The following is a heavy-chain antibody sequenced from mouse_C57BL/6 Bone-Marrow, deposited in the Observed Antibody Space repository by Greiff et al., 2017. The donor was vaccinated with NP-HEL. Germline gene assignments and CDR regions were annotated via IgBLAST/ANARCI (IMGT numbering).Heavy chain of an antibody. CDR2: ISNGGGST. CDR1: GFTFSDYY. CDR3: ASSWYGSFDY. J-gene: IGHJ2*01. Sequence: EVQVVESGGGLVQPGGSLKLSCAASGFTFSDYYMYWVRQTPEKRLEWVAYISNGGGSTYYPDTVKGRFTISRDNAKNTLYLQMSRLKAEDTAMYYCASSWYGSFDYWGQGTTLTVSS. V-gene: IGHV5-12*01. D-gene: IGHD1-1*01.